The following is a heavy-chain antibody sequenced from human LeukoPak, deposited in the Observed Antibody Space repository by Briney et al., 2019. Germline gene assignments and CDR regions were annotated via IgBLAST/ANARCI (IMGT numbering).Heavy chain of an antibody. D-gene: IGHD6-6*01. J-gene: IGHJ4*02. Sequence: TGGSLRLSCAASGFTFSTYYMNWVRQAPGKGLEWVSFITGSSSYIYYTDSVKGRFTISRDNAKNSLFLQMNSLRGEGTAVYYCASGFSSSPYFDYWGQGTLVTVSS. CDR1: GFTFSTYY. V-gene: IGHV3-21*01. CDR3: ASGFSSSPYFDY. CDR2: ITGSSSYI.